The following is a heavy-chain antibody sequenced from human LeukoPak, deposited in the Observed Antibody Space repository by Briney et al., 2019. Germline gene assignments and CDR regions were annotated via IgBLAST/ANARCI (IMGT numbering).Heavy chain of an antibody. D-gene: IGHD1-14*01. CDR1: GYTFTSYG. CDR2: ISAYNGNT. V-gene: IGHV1-18*01. J-gene: IGHJ2*01. CDR3: ARVRSPTKYNTAPDWYFDL. Sequence: ASVKVSCKASGYTFTSYGISWVRQAPGQGLEWMGWISAYNGNTNYAQKLQGRVTMTTDTSTSTAYMELRSLRSDDTAVYYCARVRSPTKYNTAPDWYFDLWGRGTLVTVSS.